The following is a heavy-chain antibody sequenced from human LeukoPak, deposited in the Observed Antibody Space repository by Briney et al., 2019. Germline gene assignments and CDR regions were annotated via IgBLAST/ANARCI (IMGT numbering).Heavy chain of an antibody. Sequence: PGGSLRLSCAASGFTFDDYAMHWVRQAPGKALEWVSLITWDAGSAYYADSVKGRFTISRDNSKYSLFLQMNSLRAEDTALYYCAKGCISVASSKYYYMDVWGKGTTVTVSS. V-gene: IGHV3-43D*03. J-gene: IGHJ6*03. CDR1: GFTFDDYA. CDR3: AKGCISVASSKYYYMDV. D-gene: IGHD2-8*01. CDR2: ITWDAGSA.